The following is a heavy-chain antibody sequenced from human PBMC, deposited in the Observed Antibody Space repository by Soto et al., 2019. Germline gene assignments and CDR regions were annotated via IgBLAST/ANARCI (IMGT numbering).Heavy chain of an antibody. CDR3: ARQGSNEYYYYGMDV. V-gene: IGHV1-69*12. D-gene: IGHD3-10*01. J-gene: IGHJ6*02. CDR2: IIRIFGTP. CDR1: GGTFSSYA. Sequence: QVQLVQSGAEVKKPGSSVKVSCKASGGTFSSYAINWVRQAPGQGLEWMGGIIRIFGTPDYAQRFQGRVTLPADESASTAYMELSSLRSEDTAVYYCARQGSNEYYYYGMDVWGPGTTVTVSS.